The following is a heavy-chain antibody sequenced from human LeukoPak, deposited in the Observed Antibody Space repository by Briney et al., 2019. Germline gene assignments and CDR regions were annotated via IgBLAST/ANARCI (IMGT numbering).Heavy chain of an antibody. CDR3: AKDSGGSSSWYGEDY. J-gene: IGHJ4*02. Sequence: GGSLRLSSAASGFTFSSYAISWVRQAPGKGLEWVSAISGSGGSTYYADSVKGRFTISRDNSKNTLYLQMNSLRAEDTAVYYCAKDSGGSSSWYGEDYWGQGTLVTVSS. CDR2: ISGSGGST. V-gene: IGHV3-23*01. D-gene: IGHD6-13*01. CDR1: GFTFSSYA.